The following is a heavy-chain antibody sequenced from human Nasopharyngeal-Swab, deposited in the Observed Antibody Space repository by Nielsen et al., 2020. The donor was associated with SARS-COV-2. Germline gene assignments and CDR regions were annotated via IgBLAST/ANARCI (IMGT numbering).Heavy chain of an antibody. V-gene: IGHV4-4*02. CDR3: ARGRHDILTGWCSYGFDI. J-gene: IGHJ3*02. CDR2: IYHSGST. D-gene: IGHD3-9*01. Sequence: WIRQPPGKGLEWIGEIYHSGSTNYNPSLKRRVTISVDKSKKQFSLKLSSVSAADTAVYYCARGRHDILTGWCSYGFDIWGQGTMVTVSS.